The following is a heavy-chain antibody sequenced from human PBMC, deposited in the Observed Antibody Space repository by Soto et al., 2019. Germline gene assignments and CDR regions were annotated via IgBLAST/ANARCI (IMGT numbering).Heavy chain of an antibody. Sequence: SGPTLVNPTQTLTLTCTVSGFSLRTSGMRVSWIRQPPGKALEWLARIDWDDDKFYSTSLKTRLTISKDTSKNQVVLTMTKMDPVDTATYYCARMLSGYTMRDEDHYGMDVWGQGTTVTVS. J-gene: IGHJ6*02. V-gene: IGHV2-70*04. CDR2: IDWDDDK. CDR3: ARMLSGYTMRDEDHYGMDV. D-gene: IGHD5-12*01. CDR1: GFSLRTSGMR.